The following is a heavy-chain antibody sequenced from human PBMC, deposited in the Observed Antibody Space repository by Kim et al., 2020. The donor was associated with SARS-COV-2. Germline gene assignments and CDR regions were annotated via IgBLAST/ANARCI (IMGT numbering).Heavy chain of an antibody. CDR3: AKCFMMDYYYGMDV. Sequence: GGSLRLSCAASGFTFDDYAMHWVRQAPGKGLEWVSLISWDGGSTYYADSVKGRFTISRDNSKNSLYLQMNSLRAEDTALYYCAKCFMMDYYYGMDVWGQGTTVTVSS. J-gene: IGHJ6*02. CDR2: ISWDGGST. V-gene: IGHV3-43D*03. CDR1: GFTFDDYA. D-gene: IGHD3-16*01.